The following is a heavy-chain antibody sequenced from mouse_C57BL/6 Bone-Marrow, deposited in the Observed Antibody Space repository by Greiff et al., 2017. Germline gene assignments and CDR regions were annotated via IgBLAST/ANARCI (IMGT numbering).Heavy chain of an antibody. V-gene: IGHV3-6*01. CDR3: ARDWVSKTYAMDY. J-gene: IGHJ4*01. Sequence: VQLKESGPGLVKPSQSLSLTCSVTGYSITSGYYWNWIRQFPGNKLEWMGYISYDGSNNYNPSLQNRISLTRDTSKNQFFLKLNSVTTEDTATYYCARDWVSKTYAMDYWGQGTSVTVSA. D-gene: IGHD2-5*01. CDR1: GYSITSGYY. CDR2: ISYDGSN.